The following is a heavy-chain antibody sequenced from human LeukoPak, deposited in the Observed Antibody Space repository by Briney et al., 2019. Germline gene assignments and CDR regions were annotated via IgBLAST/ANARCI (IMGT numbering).Heavy chain of an antibody. J-gene: IGHJ4*02. Sequence: GGSLRLSCAASGFTFSSYSMNWVRQAPGKGLEWVSYISSTSNTIHYADSVKGRFTISRDNAKNSLYLQMSSLRAEDTAVYYCARDSYSSSWSGLFDYWGQGTLVTVSS. D-gene: IGHD6-13*01. V-gene: IGHV3-48*04. CDR2: ISSTSNTI. CDR3: ARDSYSSSWSGLFDY. CDR1: GFTFSSYS.